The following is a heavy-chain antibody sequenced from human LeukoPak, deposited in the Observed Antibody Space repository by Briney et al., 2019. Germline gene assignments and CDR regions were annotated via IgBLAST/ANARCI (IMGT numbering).Heavy chain of an antibody. CDR2: LSFDGSNR. CDR1: GFTFSTYG. V-gene: IGHV3-30*18. CDR3: AKDRLHYDSLTGYPAD. J-gene: IGHJ4*02. Sequence: GGSLRLSCVASGFTFSTYGMHWVRQAPGKGLEWVAVLSFDGSNRHYGDAVKGRFTISRDNSKNTLYLQMNSLGAEDTAVYYCAKDRLHYDSLTGYPADWGQGTLVTVSS. D-gene: IGHD3-9*01.